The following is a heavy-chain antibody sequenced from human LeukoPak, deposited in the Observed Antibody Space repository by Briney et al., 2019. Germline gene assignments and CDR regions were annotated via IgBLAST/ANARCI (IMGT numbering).Heavy chain of an antibody. CDR1: GFTFSSYG. V-gene: IGHV3-30*18. CDR2: ISHDGSNK. CDR3: AKESGSYHYYFDY. Sequence: GGSLRLSCAASGFTFSSYGMHWVRQAPGKGLEWVAVISHDGSNKYYADSVKGRFTISRDNSKNTLYLQMNSLRAEGTAVYYCAKESGSYHYYFDYWGQGTLVTVSS. D-gene: IGHD1-26*01. J-gene: IGHJ4*02.